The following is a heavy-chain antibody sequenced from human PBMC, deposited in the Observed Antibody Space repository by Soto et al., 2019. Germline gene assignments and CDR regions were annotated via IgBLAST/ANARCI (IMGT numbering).Heavy chain of an antibody. J-gene: IGHJ6*02. Sequence: QVQLVESGGGVVQPGRSLRLSCAASGFTFSSYGMHWVRQAPGKGLEWVAVIWYDGSNKYYADSVKGRFTISRDNSKNTLYLQMNSLRAEDPAVYYCARDPLYCSSTSCYWSYYYGMDVWGQGTTVTVSS. V-gene: IGHV3-33*01. D-gene: IGHD2-2*01. CDR2: IWYDGSNK. CDR1: GFTFSSYG. CDR3: ARDPLYCSSTSCYWSYYYGMDV.